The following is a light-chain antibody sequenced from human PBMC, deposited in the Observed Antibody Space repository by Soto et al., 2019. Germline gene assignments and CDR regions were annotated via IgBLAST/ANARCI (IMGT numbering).Light chain of an antibody. CDR3: QQYNSYSWT. CDR1: QSISSW. Sequence: DIQMTQSPSTVSASLGDRATITRRASQSISSWLAWYQQKKGKAPKILIYKASSLESGVPSRFRGSGSGTECTLAISRLQPDDFETYYCQQYNSYSWTFGQGTKVDI. CDR2: KAS. V-gene: IGKV1-5*03. J-gene: IGKJ1*01.